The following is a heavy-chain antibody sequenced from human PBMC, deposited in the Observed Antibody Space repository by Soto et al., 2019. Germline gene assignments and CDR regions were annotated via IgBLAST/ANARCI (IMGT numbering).Heavy chain of an antibody. Sequence: VGSLRLSCAASGFTFRSCAMGWVRQAPRKGLEWVSAISGSGGNIYYADSVKGRFTISRDNSKNTLYLEMNSLRAEDTAVYYCAKDKGPSVGATPGYYYQGLDVWGQGTTVTVSS. CDR3: AKDKGPSVGATPGYYYQGLDV. CDR2: ISGSGGNI. CDR1: GFTFRSCA. J-gene: IGHJ6*02. D-gene: IGHD2-15*01. V-gene: IGHV3-23*01.